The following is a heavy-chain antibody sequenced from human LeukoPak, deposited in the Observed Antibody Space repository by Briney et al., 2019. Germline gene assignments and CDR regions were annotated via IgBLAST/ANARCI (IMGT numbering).Heavy chain of an antibody. J-gene: IGHJ3*02. CDR3: AKDSVGATLPLNAFDI. CDR2: ISYDGSNK. CDR1: GFTFSSYG. D-gene: IGHD1-26*01. V-gene: IGHV3-30*18. Sequence: GGSLRLSCAASGFTFSSYGMHWVRQAPGKGLEWVAVISYDGSNKYYADSVKGRFTISRDNSKNTLYLQMNSLRAEGTAVYYCAKDSVGATLPLNAFDIWGQGTMVTVSS.